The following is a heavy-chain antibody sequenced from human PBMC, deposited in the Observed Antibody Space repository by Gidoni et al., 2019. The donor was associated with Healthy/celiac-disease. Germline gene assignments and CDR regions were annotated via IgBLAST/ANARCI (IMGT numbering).Heavy chain of an antibody. CDR3: ARELPPPVGWLLADGAFDI. D-gene: IGHD3-9*01. CDR1: GFTFSSYA. CDR2: ISYDGSNK. Sequence: QVQLVESGGGVVQPGRSLRLSCAASGFTFSSYAMHWVRQAPGKGLEWVAVISYDGSNKYYADSVKGRFTISRDNSKNTLYLQMNSLRAEDTAVYYCARELPPPVGWLLADGAFDIWGQGTMVTVSS. V-gene: IGHV3-30-3*01. J-gene: IGHJ3*02.